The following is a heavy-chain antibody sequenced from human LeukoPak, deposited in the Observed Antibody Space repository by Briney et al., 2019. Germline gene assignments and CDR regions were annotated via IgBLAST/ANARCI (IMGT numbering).Heavy chain of an antibody. CDR1: GGSFSGYY. J-gene: IGHJ5*02. D-gene: IGHD3-10*01. CDR3: ARAGYYYGDPGP. V-gene: IGHV4-34*01. CDR2: INHSGST. Sequence: SETLSLTCAVYGGSFSGYYWSWIRQPPGQGLEWIGEINHSGSTNYNPSLKSRVTISVDTSKNQFSLKLSSVTAADTAVYYCARAGYYYGDPGPWGQGTLVTVSS.